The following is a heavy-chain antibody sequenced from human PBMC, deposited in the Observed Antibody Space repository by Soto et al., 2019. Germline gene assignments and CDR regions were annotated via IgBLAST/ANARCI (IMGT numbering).Heavy chain of an antibody. Sequence: QVQLQESGPGLVKPSQTLSLTCTVSGGSISSGGYYWSWIRQHPGKGLEWLGYIYYSGTPYYNPYLKGRVTISVDTSKNQFSLKLTSVTAADTAVYYCARDDYYGSGSYLRRHENWFDPWGQGTLVTVSS. D-gene: IGHD3-10*01. J-gene: IGHJ5*02. CDR2: IYYSGTP. CDR1: GGSISSGGYY. CDR3: ARDDYYGSGSYLRRHENWFDP. V-gene: IGHV4-31*03.